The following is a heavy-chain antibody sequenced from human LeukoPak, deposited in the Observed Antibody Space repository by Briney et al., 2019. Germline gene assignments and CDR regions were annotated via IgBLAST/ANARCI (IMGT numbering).Heavy chain of an antibody. CDR2: IYYSGST. CDR3: ARNPMTTVVADAFDI. V-gene: IGHV4-59*01. Sequence: PSETLSLTCTVSGGSISSYYWSWIRQPPGKGLEWIGYIYYSGSTNYNTSLKSRVTISVDTSKNQFSLKLSSVTAADTAVYYCARNPMTTVVADAFDIWGQGTMVTVSS. D-gene: IGHD4-23*01. CDR1: GGSISSYY. J-gene: IGHJ3*02.